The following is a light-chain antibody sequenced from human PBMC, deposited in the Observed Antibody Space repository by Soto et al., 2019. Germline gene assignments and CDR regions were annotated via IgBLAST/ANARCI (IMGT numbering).Light chain of an antibody. V-gene: IGKV1-39*01. J-gene: IGKJ3*01. Sequence: IMMKKSPSSLSASVGGRVTITCMASQSISSYLHGYQHRPGKAPRLLIYAASSLESGVPSRFSGIGSGTDFTLSISSLQPEDGATDYSQLWDCGPLTFGDVTNGDI. CDR2: AAS. CDR3: QLWDCGPLT. CDR1: QSISSY.